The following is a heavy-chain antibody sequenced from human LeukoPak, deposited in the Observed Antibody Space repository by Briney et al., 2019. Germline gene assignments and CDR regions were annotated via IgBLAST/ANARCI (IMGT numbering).Heavy chain of an antibody. V-gene: IGHV3-30*02. CDR3: AKDPSSIAAPYFQH. J-gene: IGHJ1*01. D-gene: IGHD6-6*01. CDR2: IRYDGSNK. CDR1: GFTFSSYG. Sequence: GGSLRLSCAASGFTFSSYGMHWVRQAPGKGLEWVAFIRYDGSNKNYADSVKCRFTISRDNSKNTLYLQMNSLRAEDTAVYYCAKDPSSIAAPYFQHWGQGTLVTVSS.